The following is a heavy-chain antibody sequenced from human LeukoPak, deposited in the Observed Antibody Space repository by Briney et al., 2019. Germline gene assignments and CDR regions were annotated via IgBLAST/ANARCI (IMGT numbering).Heavy chain of an antibody. D-gene: IGHD6-13*01. Sequence: PGWSLRLSCAASGFTFSGNDMNWVSQAPGKGLEWVSSISSSSSYIYYADSVKGRFTISRDNAKNSLYLQMNSLRAEDTPVYYCAKFPGIAAAGAIDYWGQGTLVTVSS. V-gene: IGHV3-21*01. J-gene: IGHJ4*02. CDR2: ISSSSSYI. CDR3: AKFPGIAAAGAIDY. CDR1: GFTFSGND.